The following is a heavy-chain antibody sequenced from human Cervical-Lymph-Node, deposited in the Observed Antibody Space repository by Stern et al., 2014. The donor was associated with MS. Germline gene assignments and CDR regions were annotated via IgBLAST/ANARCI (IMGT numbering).Heavy chain of an antibody. D-gene: IGHD6-6*01. V-gene: IGHV4-34*01. CDR2: INHSGNP. Sequence: QVQLQQWGAGLLKPSETLSLTCAVYGGSFSGYYWSWIRQSPGKGLEWIGEINHSGNPNYNPPLKRRVTMSVDTSNNQFSLNLSSVTAADTAVYYCARVRGSSSSYWFDPWGQGTLVTVSS. J-gene: IGHJ5*02. CDR3: ARVRGSSSSYWFDP. CDR1: GGSFSGYY.